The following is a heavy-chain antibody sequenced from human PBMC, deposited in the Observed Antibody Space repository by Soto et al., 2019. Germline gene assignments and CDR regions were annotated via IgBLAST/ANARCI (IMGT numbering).Heavy chain of an antibody. V-gene: IGHV2-5*02. J-gene: IGHJ5*02. CDR3: AHRTTTVTWCFAP. CDR1: GFSLTTSGVG. CDR2: IYWDDDK. Sequence: QITLKESGPTLVKPTQTLTPTCTFSGFSLTTSGVGVGWIRQPPGKALEWLALIYWDDDKRYSPSLKSRRPTTKHTSKNQVVLTITNMDPEDTATYFCAHRTTTVTWCFAPWAQGPLVTLSS. D-gene: IGHD4-17*01.